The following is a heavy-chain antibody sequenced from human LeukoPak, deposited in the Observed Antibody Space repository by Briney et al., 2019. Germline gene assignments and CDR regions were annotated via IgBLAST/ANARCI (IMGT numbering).Heavy chain of an antibody. Sequence: SQILSLTCTVSGGSISSGGYYWSWIRQHPGKGLEWIGYIYYSGSTYYNPSLKSRVTISVDTSKNQFSLKLSSVTAADTAVYYCARGAPSARLRWGQGTLVTVSS. V-gene: IGHV4-31*03. CDR1: GGSISSGGYY. CDR3: ARGAPSARLR. J-gene: IGHJ4*02. D-gene: IGHD2-15*01. CDR2: IYYSGST.